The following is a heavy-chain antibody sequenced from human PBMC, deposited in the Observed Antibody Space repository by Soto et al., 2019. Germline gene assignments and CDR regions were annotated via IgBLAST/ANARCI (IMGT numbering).Heavy chain of an antibody. CDR2: VSIGGST. CDR3: EKRRGAGGHFDY. Sequence: PGGSLRLSCAASGFTFSSYAMGWVRQGPGKGLEWVAVVSIGGSTHYADSVRGRFTISRDNSKNTLPLQMNSLTAEDTAVYFCEKRRGAGGHFDYWGQGALVTVSS. V-gene: IGHV3-23*01. CDR1: GFTFSSYA. J-gene: IGHJ4*02. D-gene: IGHD2-15*01.